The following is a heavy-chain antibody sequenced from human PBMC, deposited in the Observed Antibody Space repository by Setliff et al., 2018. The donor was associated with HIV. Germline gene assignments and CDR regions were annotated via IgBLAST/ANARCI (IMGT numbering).Heavy chain of an antibody. J-gene: IGHJ3*02. V-gene: IGHV3-21*01. Sequence: GGSLRLSCVASGFTFSNYDMNWVRQAPGKGLEWVSSISRSSAYIYYSDSMKGRFTVSRDDAKNSLYLQMNSLRADDTAVYYCTRTGLEILTGYDVGVFDMWGQGTMVTVSS. CDR1: GFTFSNYD. CDR2: ISRSSAYI. D-gene: IGHD3-9*01. CDR3: TRTGLEILTGYDVGVFDM.